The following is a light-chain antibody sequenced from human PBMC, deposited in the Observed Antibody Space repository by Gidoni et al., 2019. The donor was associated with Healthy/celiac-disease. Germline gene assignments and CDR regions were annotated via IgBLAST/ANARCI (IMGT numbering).Light chain of an antibody. V-gene: IGKV2-28*01. CDR2: LGS. J-gene: IGKJ2*01. CDR1: LPSNGYNY. Sequence: LPSNGYNYLDWYLQRPGQSPQLLIYLGSNRASGVPDRFSGSGSGTEFTLKISRVEVEDVGVYYGMQALQTWYTFXXXTKLEIK. CDR3: MQALQTWYT.